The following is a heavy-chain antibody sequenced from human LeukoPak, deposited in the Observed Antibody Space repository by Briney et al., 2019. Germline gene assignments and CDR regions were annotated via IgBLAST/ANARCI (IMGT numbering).Heavy chain of an antibody. CDR3: AKDQQQLVPYYYYYHGMDV. Sequence: PGGSLRLSCAASGFTYSSYAMSWVRQAPGKGLEWVSAISASGGRTYYADSVKGRFTISRDNSKNTLYLQMNSLRAEDTAVYYCAKDQQQLVPYYYYYHGMDVWGQGTTVTVSS. D-gene: IGHD6-13*01. CDR2: ISASGGRT. CDR1: GFTYSSYA. J-gene: IGHJ6*02. V-gene: IGHV3-23*01.